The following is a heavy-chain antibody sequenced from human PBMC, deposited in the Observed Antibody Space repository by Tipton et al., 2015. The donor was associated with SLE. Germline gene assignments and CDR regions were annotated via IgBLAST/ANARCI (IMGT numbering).Heavy chain of an antibody. Sequence: LRLSCAVYGGSFSGYYWSWIRQPPGKGLEWIGYIYYSGSTNYNPSLKSRVTISVDTSKNQFSLKLSSVTAADTAVYYCARDIWCSSSWYCLDYWGQGTLVTVSS. CDR1: GGSFSGYY. CDR3: ARDIWCSSSWYCLDY. D-gene: IGHD6-13*01. J-gene: IGHJ4*02. CDR2: IYYSGST. V-gene: IGHV4-59*01.